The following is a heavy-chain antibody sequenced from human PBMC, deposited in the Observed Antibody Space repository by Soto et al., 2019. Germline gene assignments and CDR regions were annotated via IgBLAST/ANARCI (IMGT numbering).Heavy chain of an antibody. Sequence: EVQLLESGEGLVQPGGSLRLSCAASGFTFSNCAMGWVRQAPGKGLEWVSAINPNGGSTYYADSVKGRFTISRDNSNNTLYLQTNSLRAEDTAVYYCAKNGGGYYYFDSWGQGILVTVSS. CDR3: AKNGGGYYYFDS. V-gene: IGHV3-23*01. CDR2: INPNGGST. D-gene: IGHD3-22*01. J-gene: IGHJ4*02. CDR1: GFTFSNCA.